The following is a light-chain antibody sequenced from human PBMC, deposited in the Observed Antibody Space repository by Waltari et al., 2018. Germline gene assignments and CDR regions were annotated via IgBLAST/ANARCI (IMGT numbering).Light chain of an antibody. Sequence: EIVLTQSPGTLSLSPGERATLSCRASQSIGRYLAWYQQKPDQAPRLLIYGASSRATGIPDRFSGSGSGTDFSLTISRLEPEDFAVYYCQNHERLPATFGQVTKVEIK. V-gene: IGKV3-20*01. J-gene: IGKJ1*01. CDR1: QSIGRY. CDR2: GAS. CDR3: QNHERLPAT.